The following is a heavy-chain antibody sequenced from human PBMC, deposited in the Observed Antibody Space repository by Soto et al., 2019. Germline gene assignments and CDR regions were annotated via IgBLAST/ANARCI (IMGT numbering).Heavy chain of an antibody. CDR1: GFTFSDHY. CDR3: ARGVVSTGYFDY. J-gene: IGHJ4*02. V-gene: IGHV3-72*01. D-gene: IGHD5-12*01. CDR2: SRDKVHSHTT. Sequence: EVQLAESGGGLDQPGGSRRLSCAASGFTFSDHYMDWVRQAPGKGLEWVGRSRDKVHSHTTEYAASVKGRFTISRGDSENSLYLQMNSLKTEDTAVYYCARGVVSTGYFDYWGQGTLVSVSS.